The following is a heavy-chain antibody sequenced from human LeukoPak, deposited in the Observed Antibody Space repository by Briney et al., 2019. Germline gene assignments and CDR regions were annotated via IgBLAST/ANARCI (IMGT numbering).Heavy chain of an antibody. CDR1: GFTLSSYG. D-gene: IGHD5-18*01. Sequence: GGSLRLSCAASGFTLSSYGMNWVRQAPGKGLEWVSYISSRSTTIYYADSVKGRFTISRDNAKNSLYLQMNSLRAEDAAVYYCAREPYSYGFDYWGQGTLVTVSS. J-gene: IGHJ4*02. CDR2: ISSRSTTI. CDR3: AREPYSYGFDY. V-gene: IGHV3-48*01.